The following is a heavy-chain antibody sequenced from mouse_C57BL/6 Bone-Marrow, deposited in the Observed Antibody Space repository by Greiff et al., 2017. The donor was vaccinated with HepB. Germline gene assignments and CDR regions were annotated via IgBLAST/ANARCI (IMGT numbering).Heavy chain of an antibody. J-gene: IGHJ2*01. CDR1: GYAFSSSW. CDR2: IYPGDGDT. D-gene: IGHD1-1*01. V-gene: IGHV1-82*01. CDR3: ARTGYYGSSLDY. Sequence: VQLQHSGPELVKPGASVKISCKASGYAFSSSWMNWVKQRPGKGLEWIGRIYPGDGDTNYNGKFKGKATLTADKSSSTAYMQLSSLTSEDSAVYFCARTGYYGSSLDYWGQGTTLTVSS.